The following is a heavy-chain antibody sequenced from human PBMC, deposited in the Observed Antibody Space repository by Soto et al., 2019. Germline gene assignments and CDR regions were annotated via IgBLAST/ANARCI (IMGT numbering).Heavy chain of an antibody. CDR2: TSSSSSTI. J-gene: IGHJ6*02. V-gene: IGHV3-48*02. Sequence: PVGSLRLSCAASGFTFSSYSMNWVRQAPGKGLEWVSYTSSSSSTIYYADSVKGRFTISRDNAKNSLYLQMNSLRDEDTAVYYCARGRCSGGSCYSNYYYGMDVWGQGTTVTVSS. CDR3: ARGRCSGGSCYSNYYYGMDV. CDR1: GFTFSSYS. D-gene: IGHD2-15*01.